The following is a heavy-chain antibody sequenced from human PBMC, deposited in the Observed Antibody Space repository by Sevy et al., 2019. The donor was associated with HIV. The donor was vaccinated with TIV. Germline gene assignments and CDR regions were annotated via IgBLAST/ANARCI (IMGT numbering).Heavy chain of an antibody. CDR2: IYTSGST. CDR3: ARDFLGYCSSTSCYDAFDI. V-gene: IGHV4-4*07. J-gene: IGHJ3*02. CDR1: GGSISSYY. Sequence: SETLSLTCTVSGGSISSYYWSWIRQPAGKGLEWIGRIYTSGSTNYNPSLKSRVTMSVDTSKNQFSLKLSSVTAADTAVYYCARDFLGYCSSTSCYDAFDIWGQGTMVTVSS. D-gene: IGHD2-2*01.